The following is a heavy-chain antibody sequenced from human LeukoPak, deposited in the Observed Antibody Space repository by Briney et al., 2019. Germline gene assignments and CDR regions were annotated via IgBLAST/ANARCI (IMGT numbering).Heavy chain of an antibody. D-gene: IGHD4-17*01. CDR1: GFTVSSNF. CDR3: ARGLSTVTQIMTY. CDR2: IYSGGTT. V-gene: IGHV3-66*02. Sequence: PGGSLRLSCAASGFTVSSNFMSWVRQAPGKGLEWVSIIYSGGTTYYADSVKGRFTISRDNSKNTLYLQMNNLRTEDTAVYYCARGLSTVTQIMTYWGQGTLVTVSS. J-gene: IGHJ4*02.